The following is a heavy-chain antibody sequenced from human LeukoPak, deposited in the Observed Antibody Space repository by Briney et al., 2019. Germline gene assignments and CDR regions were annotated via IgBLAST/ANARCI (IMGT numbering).Heavy chain of an antibody. CDR2: IYYSGGT. V-gene: IGHV4-39*01. J-gene: IGHJ6*02. CDR3: ASSVAHVLRFLEWLYGMDV. CDR1: GGSISSSSYY. D-gene: IGHD3-3*01. Sequence: SETLSLTCTVSGGSISSSSYYWGWIRQPPGKGLEWIGSIYYSGGTYYNPSLKSRVTISVDTSKNQFSLKLSSVTAADTAVYYCASSVAHVLRFLEWLYGMDVWGQGTTVTVSS.